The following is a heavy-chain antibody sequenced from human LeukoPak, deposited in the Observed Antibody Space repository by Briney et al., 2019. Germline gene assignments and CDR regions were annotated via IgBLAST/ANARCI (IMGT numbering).Heavy chain of an antibody. V-gene: IGHV3-15*01. CDR2: IKTKTEGGTA. D-gene: IGHD2-15*01. CDR3: TIDLDCSGGSCYRTNY. J-gene: IGHJ4*02. Sequence: GGSLRLSCAASGFTFNNAWMGWVRQAPGKGLEWVGRIKTKTEGGTADYAAPVKGRFTISRDDSKNTLYLQMNSLKTEDTAVYYCTIDLDCSGGSCYRTNYWGQGTLVTVSS. CDR1: GFTFNNAW.